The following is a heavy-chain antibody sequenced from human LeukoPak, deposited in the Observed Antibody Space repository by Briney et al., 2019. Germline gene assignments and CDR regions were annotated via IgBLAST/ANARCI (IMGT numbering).Heavy chain of an antibody. CDR2: ISGSGGST. J-gene: IGHJ4*02. CDR3: AKDQNIVVVPAAGFDY. Sequence: PGGSLRLSCAASGFTFSSYAMSWVRQAPGKGLEWVSAISGSGGSTYYADSVKGRFTISRDNSKNTLYLQMNSLRAEDTAVYYCAKDQNIVVVPAAGFDYWGKGTLVTVSS. CDR1: GFTFSSYA. D-gene: IGHD2-2*01. V-gene: IGHV3-23*01.